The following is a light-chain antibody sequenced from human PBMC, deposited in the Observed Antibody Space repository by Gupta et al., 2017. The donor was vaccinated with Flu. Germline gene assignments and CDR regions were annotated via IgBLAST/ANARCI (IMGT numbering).Light chain of an antibody. CDR1: NTGGKS. J-gene: IGLJ3*02. CDR2: DDS. CDR3: QVWDSSSDHWV. V-gene: IGLV3-21*02. Sequence: GQTARITCGGNNTGGKSVHWYQQKPGQAPVLVVYDDSGRPSGIPERFSGSNSGNTATLTISRVEAGDEADYYCQVWDSSSDHWVFGGGTKLT.